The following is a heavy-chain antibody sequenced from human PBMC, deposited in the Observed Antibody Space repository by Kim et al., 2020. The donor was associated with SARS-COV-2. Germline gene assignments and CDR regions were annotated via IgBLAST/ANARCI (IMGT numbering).Heavy chain of an antibody. D-gene: IGHD3-22*01. J-gene: IGHJ4*01. CDR2: IYHSGSP. CDR1: GYSITTDYY. V-gene: IGHV4-38-2*02. CDR3: ARVSRGPDTSGYYRPPYYFDF. Sequence: SETLSLTCTISGYSITTDYYWGWIRQPPGKGLEWIGSIYHSGSPYYNPSLMSRVTISVDTSKNRFSLKLSSVTAADTAVYYCARVSRGPDTSGYYRPPYYFDFWGQGTLFTVSS.